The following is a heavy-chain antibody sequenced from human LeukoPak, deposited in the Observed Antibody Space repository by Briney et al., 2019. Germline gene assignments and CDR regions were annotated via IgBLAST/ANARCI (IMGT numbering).Heavy chain of an antibody. D-gene: IGHD1-14*01. J-gene: IGHJ3*02. CDR2: VYDSGNT. CDR1: GYSISSGDYY. CDR3: AREVPFPEAFDI. Sequence: KPSETLSLTCTVSGYSISSGDYYWSWIRQPPGKGLEWIGYVYDSGNTYYKPSLKSRVTISVDTSKNQFSLKLSSVTAADTAVYYCAREVPFPEAFDIWGQGTMVAMSS. V-gene: IGHV4-30-4*01.